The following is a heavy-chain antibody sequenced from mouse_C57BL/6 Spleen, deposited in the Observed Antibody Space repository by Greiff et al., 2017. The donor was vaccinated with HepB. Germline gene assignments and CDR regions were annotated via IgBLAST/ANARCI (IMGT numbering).Heavy chain of an antibody. CDR3: TNYGYYGSSYGFDY. J-gene: IGHJ2*01. V-gene: IGHV14-4*01. Sequence: VQLQQSGAELVRPGASVKLSCTASGFNIKDDYMHWVKQRPEQGLEWIGWIDPENGDTEYASKFQGKATITADTSSNTAYLQLSSLTSEDTGVYYCTNYGYYGSSYGFDYWGQGTTLTVSS. CDR2: IDPENGDT. D-gene: IGHD1-1*01. CDR1: GFNIKDDY.